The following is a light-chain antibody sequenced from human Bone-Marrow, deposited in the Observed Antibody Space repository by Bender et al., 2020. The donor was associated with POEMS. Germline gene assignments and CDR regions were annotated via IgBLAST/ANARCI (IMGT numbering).Light chain of an antibody. CDR2: DVT. Sequence: QSALTQPASVSGSPGQSITISCTGTSSDVGGYNYVSWYQHRPGKAPKLMIYDVTDRPSGVSSRFSGSKSGTSASLAITGLQAEDEADYYCQLYDSSLRTVIFGGGTKLTVL. J-gene: IGLJ2*01. CDR1: SSDVGGYNY. V-gene: IGLV2-14*03. CDR3: QLYDSSLRTVI.